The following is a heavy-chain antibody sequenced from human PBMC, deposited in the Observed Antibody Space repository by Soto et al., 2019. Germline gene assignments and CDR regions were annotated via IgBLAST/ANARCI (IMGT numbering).Heavy chain of an antibody. CDR1: GFKFDDYA. CDR2: IIWNSVTM. Sequence: DVLLVESGGGLVQPGWSLRLSCAASGFKFDDYAMFWVRQAPGKGLEWVSGIIWNSVTMGYADSVKDRFTISRDNAKNSLYLQMNSLRAEDTALYYCAKGADGYNSHFDYWGQGALVTVSS. CDR3: AKGADGYNSHFDY. J-gene: IGHJ4*02. V-gene: IGHV3-9*01. D-gene: IGHD5-12*01.